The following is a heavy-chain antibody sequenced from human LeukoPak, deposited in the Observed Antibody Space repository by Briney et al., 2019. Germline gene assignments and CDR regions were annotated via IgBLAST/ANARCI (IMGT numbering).Heavy chain of an antibody. CDR2: VHYRGST. D-gene: IGHD2-21*02. Sequence: SETLSLTCTVSGGSISSYYWSWTRQTPGKGLEWIGYVHYRGSTSYNPSFESRLTILLDMSKNQFSLKLSSVTAADTAVYYGARHLLADCGADCWYYWYFDLWGRGTLVTVSS. J-gene: IGHJ2*01. V-gene: IGHV4-59*08. CDR3: ARHLLADCGADCWYYWYFDL. CDR1: GGSISSYY.